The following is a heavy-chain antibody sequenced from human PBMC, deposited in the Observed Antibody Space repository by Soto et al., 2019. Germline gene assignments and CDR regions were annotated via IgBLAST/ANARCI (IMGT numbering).Heavy chain of an antibody. CDR3: ARDRDCTSTSCYRYYFDH. V-gene: IGHV3-33*01. J-gene: IGHJ4*02. CDR1: GFSFSTYG. CDR2: IWHDGSNK. Sequence: PGGSLRLSCAASGFSFSTYGMHWVRQAPGKGLEWVALIWHDGSNKYYADSVKGRFTISRDTSKNTLYLQMNSLRGEDTAMYYCARDRDCTSTSCYRYYFDHWGQGTLVTVSS. D-gene: IGHD2-2*01.